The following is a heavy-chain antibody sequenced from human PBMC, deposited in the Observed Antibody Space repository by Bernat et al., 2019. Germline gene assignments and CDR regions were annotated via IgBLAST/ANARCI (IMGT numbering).Heavy chain of an antibody. CDR3: TRAGALAEKTFDY. CDR2: VRTKANGIAT. Sequence: EVQRAGAGGGVVERGGSLKLSGAALGLTCSDSTMQWVRQASGKGLEGVGRVRTKANGIATSYAASVKGRFTISRDASKNTAYLQRNSLRVEDTAVYYCTRAGALAEKTFDYWGQGTLVTVSS. D-gene: IGHD1-26*01. V-gene: IGHV3-73*01. CDR1: GLTCSDST. J-gene: IGHJ4*02.